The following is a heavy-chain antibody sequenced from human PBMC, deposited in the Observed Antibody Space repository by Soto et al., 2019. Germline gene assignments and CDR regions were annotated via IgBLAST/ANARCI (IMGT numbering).Heavy chain of an antibody. CDR3: ARGSGYDSNYYYGMDV. V-gene: IGHV1-69*05. CDR2: IIPIFGTA. Sequence: QVQLVQSGAEVKKPGSSVKVSCKASGGTFSSYAISWVRQAPGQGLEWMGGIIPIFGTANYAQKFQGRVTITXXEXTXXAYMELSSLRSEDTAVYYCARGSGYDSNYYYGMDVWGQGTTVTVSS. J-gene: IGHJ6*02. CDR1: GGTFSSYA. D-gene: IGHD5-12*01.